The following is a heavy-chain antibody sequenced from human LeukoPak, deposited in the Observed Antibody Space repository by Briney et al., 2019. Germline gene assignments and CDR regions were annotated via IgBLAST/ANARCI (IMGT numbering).Heavy chain of an antibody. V-gene: IGHV3-64D*06. J-gene: IGHJ4*02. CDR2: IVSNGGST. CDR3: VKPSGYSGYGYFFDY. CDR1: GFTFSSHA. D-gene: IGHD5-12*01. Sequence: AGGSLRLSCAASGFTFSSHAMSWVRQAPGKGLEYVSAIVSNGGSTYYADSVKGRFTISRDNSKNTLYLQMSSLRAEDTAVYYCVKPSGYSGYGYFFDYWGQGTLVTVSS.